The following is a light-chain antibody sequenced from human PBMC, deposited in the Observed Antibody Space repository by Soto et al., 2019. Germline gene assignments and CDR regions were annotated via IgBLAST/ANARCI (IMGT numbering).Light chain of an antibody. J-gene: IGKJ5*01. CDR1: QGVSSW. V-gene: IGKV1-12*01. Sequence: DIQMTQSPSSVSASVGDRVTITCRASQGVSSWLAWHQQKPGKAPKVLIYTPSTLQSGVPSRFSGRGSWTDFTLTIISLQPEDFATYYCQQAQSFPITFGQGTRLEIK. CDR2: TPS. CDR3: QQAQSFPIT.